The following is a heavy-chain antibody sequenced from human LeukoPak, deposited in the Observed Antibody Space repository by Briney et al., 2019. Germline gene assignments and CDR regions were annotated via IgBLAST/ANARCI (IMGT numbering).Heavy chain of an antibody. CDR2: INGDGSSI. J-gene: IGHJ4*02. D-gene: IGHD5-12*01. CDR1: GFTFSSCW. V-gene: IGHV3-74*01. CDR3: TRGCSGYGNFDS. Sequence: GGSLRLSCAAAGFTFSSCWMHWVRHAPGKGLVWILRINGDGSSITDADSVKGRFTISRDNAENTLYLEMNSLRADDTAEYYCTRGCSGYGNFDSWGQGTLVTVSS.